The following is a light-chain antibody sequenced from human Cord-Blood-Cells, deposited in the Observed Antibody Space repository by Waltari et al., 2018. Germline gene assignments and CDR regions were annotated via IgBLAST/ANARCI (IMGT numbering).Light chain of an antibody. CDR1: QRISSW. CDR2: KAS. V-gene: IGKV1-5*03. Sequence: DIQMTPYPSTLSASVGDRVTITCRASQRISSWLAWYQQKPGKAPKLLIYKASSLESGVPSRFSGSGSGTEFTLTISSLQPDDFATYYCQQYNSYWLTFGGGTKVEIK. J-gene: IGKJ4*01. CDR3: QQYNSYWLT.